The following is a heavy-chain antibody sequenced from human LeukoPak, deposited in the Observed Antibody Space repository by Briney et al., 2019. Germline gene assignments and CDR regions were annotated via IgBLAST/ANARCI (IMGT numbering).Heavy chain of an antibody. CDR3: ARHSITMVRGVITLYYFDY. Sequence: SETLSLTCTVSGFSISSGYYWGWIRQPPGKGLEWIAAIYHSGATYYSPSLKSRVTMSVDTSENQFSLKLRSVTAADTAVYYCARHSITMVRGVITLYYFDYWGQGTLVTVSS. CDR2: IYHSGAT. V-gene: IGHV4-38-2*02. J-gene: IGHJ4*02. D-gene: IGHD3-10*01. CDR1: GFSISSGYY.